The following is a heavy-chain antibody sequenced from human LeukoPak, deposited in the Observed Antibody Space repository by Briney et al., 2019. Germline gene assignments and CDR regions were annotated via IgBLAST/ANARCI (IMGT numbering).Heavy chain of an antibody. CDR1: GFTFDDYA. J-gene: IGHJ1*01. D-gene: IGHD3-10*01. V-gene: IGHV3-43*02. CDR3: AKDTGNYDLYLQH. CDR2: ISGDGGST. Sequence: GGSLRLSCAASGFTFDDYAMHWVRQAPGKGLEWVSLISGDGGSTYYADSVKGRFTISRGKNSLYLQMNSLRTEDTALYYCAKDTGNYDLYLQHWGQGTLVTVSS.